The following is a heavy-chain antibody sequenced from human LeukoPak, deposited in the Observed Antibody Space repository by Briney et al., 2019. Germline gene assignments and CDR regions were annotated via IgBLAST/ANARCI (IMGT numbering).Heavy chain of an antibody. CDR2: ISYDGSNK. D-gene: IGHD3-22*01. CDR3: ARANYDSSGYYYSGFDY. CDR1: GFTFSSYA. J-gene: IGHJ4*02. Sequence: GGSLRLSCAASGFTFSSYAMHWVRQAPGKGLEWVAVISYDGSNKYYADSVKGRFTISRDNSKNTLYLQMNSLRAEDTAVYYCARANYDSSGYYYSGFDYWGQGTLVTVSS. V-gene: IGHV3-30-3*01.